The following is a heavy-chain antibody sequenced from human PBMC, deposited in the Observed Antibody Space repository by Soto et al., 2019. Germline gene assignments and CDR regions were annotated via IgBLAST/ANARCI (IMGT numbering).Heavy chain of an antibody. Sequence: QVQLVQSGAEVKKPGASVKVSCKASGYTFTSYAMHWVRQAPGQRLEWMGWINAGNGNTKYSQKFQGRVTFTRDTSASTAYMELSSLRSEDTAVYYCARVGDSGNYDCDYWGQGSLVTVSS. D-gene: IGHD1-26*01. CDR2: INAGNGNT. CDR1: GYTFTSYA. CDR3: ARVGDSGNYDCDY. J-gene: IGHJ4*02. V-gene: IGHV1-3*01.